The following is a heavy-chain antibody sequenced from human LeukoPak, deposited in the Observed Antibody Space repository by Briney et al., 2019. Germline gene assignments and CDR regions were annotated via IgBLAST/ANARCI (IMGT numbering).Heavy chain of an antibody. Sequence: GGSLRLSCSASGFTFSSFAMHWVRQAPGKGLEYISGITTNGGSTYYVDSVRGRFTISRDNSKNTVYLQLSSLRAEDTAVYYCVKVAAAGIGAFDIWGQGTMVTVSS. CDR3: VKVAAAGIGAFDI. D-gene: IGHD6-13*01. CDR2: ITTNGGST. J-gene: IGHJ3*02. CDR1: GFTFSSFA. V-gene: IGHV3-64D*06.